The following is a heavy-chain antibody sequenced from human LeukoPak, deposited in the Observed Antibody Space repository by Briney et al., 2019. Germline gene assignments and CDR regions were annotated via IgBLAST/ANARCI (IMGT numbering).Heavy chain of an antibody. CDR1: GFTFSTYS. J-gene: IGHJ4*02. D-gene: IGHD4-17*01. Sequence: GGPLRLSCAASGFTFSTYSMNWVRQAPGKGLEWVSYISSSTSTIYYADSVKGRFTISRDNAKNSLYLQMNSLRAEDTAVYYCARATVLGAHYFDYWGQGTLVTVSS. V-gene: IGHV3-48*04. CDR2: ISSSTSTI. CDR3: ARATVLGAHYFDY.